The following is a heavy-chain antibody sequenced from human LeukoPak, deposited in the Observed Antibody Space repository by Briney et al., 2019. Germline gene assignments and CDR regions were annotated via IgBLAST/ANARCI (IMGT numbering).Heavy chain of an antibody. CDR3: ARDLGSSSWNYGMDV. D-gene: IGHD6-13*01. V-gene: IGHV3-74*01. J-gene: IGHJ6*02. CDR1: GFTFSSYW. Sequence: QPGGSLRLSCAASGFTFSSYWMHWVRQAPGKGLVWVSRINSDGSSTSHADSVKGRFTISRDNAKNTLYLQMNSLRAEDTAVYYCARDLGSSSWNYGMDVWGQGTTVTVSS. CDR2: INSDGSST.